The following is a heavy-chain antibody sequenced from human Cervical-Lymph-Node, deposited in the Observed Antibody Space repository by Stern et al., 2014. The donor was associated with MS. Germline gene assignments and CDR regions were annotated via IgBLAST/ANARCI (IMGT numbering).Heavy chain of an antibody. CDR3: ARAIGFCSGGNCEPYYYYGIDV. D-gene: IGHD2-15*01. CDR2: ISWSSGKI. V-gene: IGHV3-9*01. CDR1: GFRFDDYA. Sequence: VQLVQSGGDLVQPGRSLRLSCAASGFRFDDYAMYWVRQAPGQGLEWVSGISWSSGKIGYADSVKGRFTISRDNVKNSLFLQMNSLRSEDTASYYCARAIGFCSGGNCEPYYYYGIDVWGQGTRVTVSS. J-gene: IGHJ6*02.